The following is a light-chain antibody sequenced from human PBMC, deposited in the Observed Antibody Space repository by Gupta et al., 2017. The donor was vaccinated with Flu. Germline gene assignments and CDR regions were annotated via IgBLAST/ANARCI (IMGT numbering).Light chain of an antibody. Sequence: EIVLTQSPGTLSLSPGERATLSCRASQSVSSNYLAWYQQKPGQAPRLLIFGASNRATGIPDRFSGSGSGTDFTLTISTLEPEDFAVYYCQQEGSSPRTFGQGTKLEIK. CDR1: QSVSSNY. V-gene: IGKV3-20*01. CDR3: QQEGSSPRT. CDR2: GAS. J-gene: IGKJ2*01.